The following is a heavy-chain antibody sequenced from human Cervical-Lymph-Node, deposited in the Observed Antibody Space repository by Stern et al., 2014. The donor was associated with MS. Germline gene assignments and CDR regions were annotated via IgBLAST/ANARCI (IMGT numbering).Heavy chain of an antibody. CDR2: VSNSGGGT. D-gene: IGHD5-18*01. CDR3: ANGLRQLGYNGY. V-gene: IGHV3-23*04. J-gene: IGHJ4*02. CDR1: GLTVSSEA. Sequence: EVQLVQSGGGSVQPGGSLRLSCVVSGLTVSSEAMSWVRQAPGKGLEWGSGVSNSGGGTYYADSVKGRFAISRDNSENTVFLQMNSLRADDDTAVYYCANGLRQLGYNGYWGQGTMVTVSS.